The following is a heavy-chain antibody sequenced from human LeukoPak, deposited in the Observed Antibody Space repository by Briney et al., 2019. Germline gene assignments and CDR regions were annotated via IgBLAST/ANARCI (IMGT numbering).Heavy chain of an antibody. J-gene: IGHJ6*03. CDR1: GGSISRYY. CDR3: ARAYDYDFWSGYTESPYYYYMDV. V-gene: IGHV4-59*01. Sequence: SEAPSLTCTVSGGSISRYYWSWIRQPPGKGLEWIGYIYYSGSTNYNPSLKSRVTISVDTSKNQFSLKLSSVTAADTAVYYCARAYDYDFWSGYTESPYYYYMDVWGKGTTVTVSS. D-gene: IGHD3-3*01. CDR2: IYYSGST.